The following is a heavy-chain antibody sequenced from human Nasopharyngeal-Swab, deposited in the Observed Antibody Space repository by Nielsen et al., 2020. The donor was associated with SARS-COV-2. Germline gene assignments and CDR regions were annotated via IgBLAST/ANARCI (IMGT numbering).Heavy chain of an antibody. CDR1: RFTFSDYY. D-gene: IGHD4-17*01. CDR3: ATTVAKAFHI. J-gene: IGHJ3*02. CDR2: ISGGSAYT. V-gene: IGHV3-11*06. Sequence: GESLKISCAASRFTFSDYYMSWLRQAPGEGPEWLSYISGGSAYTKYDDSVKGRFSISRDNAKNTLFLQMNSLRVEDTAVYYCATTVAKAFHIWGQGTMVTVSS.